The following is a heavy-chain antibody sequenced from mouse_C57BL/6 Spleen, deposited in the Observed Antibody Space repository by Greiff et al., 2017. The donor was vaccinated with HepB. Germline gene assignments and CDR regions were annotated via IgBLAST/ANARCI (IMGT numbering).Heavy chain of an antibody. CDR3: TTIDSSGPLAY. V-gene: IGHV14-4*01. D-gene: IGHD3-2*02. CDR1: GFNIKDDY. J-gene: IGHJ3*01. Sequence: VQLQQSGAELVRPGASVKLSCTASGFNIKDDYMHWVKQRPEQGLEWIGWIDPENGDTEYASKFHGKATITADTSSNTAYLQLSSLTSEDTAVYYCTTIDSSGPLAYWGQGTLVTVSA. CDR2: IDPENGDT.